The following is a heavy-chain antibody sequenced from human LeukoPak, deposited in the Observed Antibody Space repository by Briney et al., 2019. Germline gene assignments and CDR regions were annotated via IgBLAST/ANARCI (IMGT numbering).Heavy chain of an antibody. V-gene: IGHV1-2*02. CDR3: ARAYCSAGDWYEFDY. CDR1: GYTFTGYY. D-gene: IGHD2-15*01. J-gene: IGHJ4*02. Sequence: GASVKVSCKASGYTFTGYYMHWVRQAPGQGLEWMGWINPNNGGTNYARKFHGRVTMTRDTSISTLYMELSSLRSDDTAVYYCARAYCSAGDWYEFDYWGQGTLVTVSS. CDR2: INPNNGGT.